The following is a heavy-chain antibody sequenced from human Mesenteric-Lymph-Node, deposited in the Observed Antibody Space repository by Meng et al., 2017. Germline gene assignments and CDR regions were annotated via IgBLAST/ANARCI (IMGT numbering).Heavy chain of an antibody. J-gene: IGHJ4*02. D-gene: IGHD3-10*01. CDR1: GGSISSSSYY. V-gene: IGHV4-39*07. CDR3: ARGFTMVRGVGVDY. CDR2: IYYSGST. Sequence: SETLSLTCTVSGGSISSSSYYWGWIRQPPGKGLEWIGSIYYSGSTYYNPSLKSRVTISVDTSKNQFSLKLSSVTAADTAVYYCARGFTMVRGVGVDYWGQGTLVTVSS.